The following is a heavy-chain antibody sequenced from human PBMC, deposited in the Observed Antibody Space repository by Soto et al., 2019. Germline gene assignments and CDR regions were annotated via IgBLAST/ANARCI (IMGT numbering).Heavy chain of an antibody. V-gene: IGHV3-72*01. D-gene: IGHD3-10*01. J-gene: IGHJ4*02. Sequence: EVQLVESGGGLVHPGGSLRLSCAVSGFTSSDYYMDWVRQAPGKGLEWIGRIRSRVRGFTREYAASAKGRFTLSTDDSTHSVYLHMNSLNTEDTAVYFCARDLAGASGGLDVDYWGQGVLVTVSS. CDR1: GFTSSDYY. CDR3: ARDLAGASGGLDVDY. CDR2: IRSRVRGFTR.